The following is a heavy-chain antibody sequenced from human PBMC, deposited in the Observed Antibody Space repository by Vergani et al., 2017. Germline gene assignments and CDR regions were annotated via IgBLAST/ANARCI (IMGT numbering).Heavy chain of an antibody. CDR1: GYSISSGYY. D-gene: IGHD3-22*01. J-gene: IGHJ1*01. V-gene: IGHV4-38-2*01. Sequence: QVQLQESGPGLVKPSETLSLTCAVSGYSISSGYYWGWTRQPPGKGLEWIGSIYHSGSTYYNPSLKSRVTISVDTSKNQFSLKLSSVTAADTAVYYCARHGSSGYYKYFQHWGQGTLVTVSS. CDR3: ARHGSSGYYKYFQH. CDR2: IYHSGST.